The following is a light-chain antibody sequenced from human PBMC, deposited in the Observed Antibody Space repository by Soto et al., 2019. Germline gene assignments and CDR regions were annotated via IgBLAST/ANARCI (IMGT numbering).Light chain of an antibody. V-gene: IGKV1-5*01. J-gene: IGKJ1*01. CDR1: ESIDNW. CDR3: HQYHTDWT. Sequence: DIQMTQSPSTLSASVGDTVTITCRASESIDNWLAWYQQKPGKAPKLLIFAASTLIRGVPSRFSGRGYGTEFTLTISSLQVDDYATFYCHQYHTDWTFGQGTKVEIK. CDR2: AAS.